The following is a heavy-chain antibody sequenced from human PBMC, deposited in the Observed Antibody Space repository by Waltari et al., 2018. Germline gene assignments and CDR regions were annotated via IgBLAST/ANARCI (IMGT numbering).Heavy chain of an antibody. CDR2: IYTCGST. CDR1: GGSISSHY. Sequence: QVQLQESGPGLVKPSEPLSLTCSDSGGSISSHYWSWIRKPAGQGLECIGRIYTCGSTNYNPSLKSRVPMSVDTSNNQFSLKLSSVTAADTAVYYCARGEGHARHAFDIWGQGTMVTVSS. CDR3: ARGEGHARHAFDI. V-gene: IGHV4-4*07. J-gene: IGHJ3*02.